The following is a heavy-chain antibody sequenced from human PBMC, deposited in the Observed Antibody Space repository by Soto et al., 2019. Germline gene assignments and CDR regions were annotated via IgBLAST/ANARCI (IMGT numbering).Heavy chain of an antibody. Sequence: ASVKVSCKASGHTLINYYMHWVRQAPGQGLDWLGKIDPSGNGTSYAERFQGRITLTSDTSTNTVYVELSSLRSEDTAIYYCATNYYDSSAYPYWGQGTLVTVSS. CDR2: IDPSGNGT. V-gene: IGHV1-46*01. CDR3: ATNYYDSSAYPY. CDR1: GHTLINYY. D-gene: IGHD3-22*01. J-gene: IGHJ4*02.